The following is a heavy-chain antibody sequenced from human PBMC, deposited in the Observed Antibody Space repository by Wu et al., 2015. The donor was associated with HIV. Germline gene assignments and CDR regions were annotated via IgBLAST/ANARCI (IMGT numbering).Heavy chain of an antibody. D-gene: IGHD2-21*02. CDR3: ARMPANCGGDCPGY. J-gene: IGHJ4*02. CDR2: IIPIFGTA. CDR1: GGTFSSYA. V-gene: IGHV1-69*05. Sequence: QVQLVQSGAEVKKPGSSVKVSCKASGGTFSSYAISWVRQAPGQGLEWMGGIIPIFGTANYAQKFQGRVTITTDESTSTAYMELSSLRSEDTAVYYCARMPANCGGDCPGYWGQGNAGHRLL.